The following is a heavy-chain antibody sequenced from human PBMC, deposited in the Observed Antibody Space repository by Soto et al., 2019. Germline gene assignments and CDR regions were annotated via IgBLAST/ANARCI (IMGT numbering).Heavy chain of an antibody. CDR2: IYYSGST. J-gene: IGHJ4*02. V-gene: IGHV4-59*12. CDR3: ARDCSSTTCYGDDY. Sequence: SETLSLTCTVSGGSISSSYWSWIRQPPGKGLEWIGYIYYSGSTNYNPSLKSRVSISVDTSKKQISLKLSSVTAADTAVYYCARDCSSTTCYGDDYWGQGTLVTVSS. D-gene: IGHD2-2*01. CDR1: GGSISSSY.